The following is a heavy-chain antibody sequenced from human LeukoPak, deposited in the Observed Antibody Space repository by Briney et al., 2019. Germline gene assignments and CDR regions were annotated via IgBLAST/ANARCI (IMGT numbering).Heavy chain of an antibody. CDR3: ARLSGRDYYFDY. CDR2: MFTTGTI. D-gene: IGHD3-10*01. J-gene: IGHJ4*02. CDR1: GGSISSSSYY. V-gene: IGHV4-61*02. Sequence: SETLSLTCTVSGGSISSSSYYWGWIRQPAGKGLEWIGRMFTTGTINYNPSLKSRVTISLDTSKNQFSLKLSSVTAADTAVYYCARLSGRDYYFDYWGQGTLVTVSS.